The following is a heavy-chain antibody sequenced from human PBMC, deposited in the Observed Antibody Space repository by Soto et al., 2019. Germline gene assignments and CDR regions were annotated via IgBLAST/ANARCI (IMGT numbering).Heavy chain of an antibody. CDR1: GGSISSGGYY. CDR3: ARSFGVAAAGPFDY. Sequence: QVQLQESGPGLVKPSQTLSLTCTVSGGSISSGGYYWSWIRQHPGKGLEWIGYIYYSGSTYYNPSLKSRVTISVDTSKNQLSLKLSSVTAAYTAVYYGARSFGVAAAGPFDYWGQGTLVTVSS. D-gene: IGHD6-13*01. CDR2: IYYSGST. J-gene: IGHJ4*02. V-gene: IGHV4-31*03.